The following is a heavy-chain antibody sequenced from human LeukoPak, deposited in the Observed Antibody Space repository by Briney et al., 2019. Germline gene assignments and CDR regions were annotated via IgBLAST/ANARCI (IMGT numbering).Heavy chain of an antibody. V-gene: IGHV1-69*13. J-gene: IGHJ6*02. Sequence: SVKVSCKASGGTFSSYAISRVRQAPGQGLEWMGGIIPIFGTANYAQKFQGRVTITADESTSTAYMELSSLRSEDTAVYYCATGIMVRGVIKEYYGMDVWGQGTTVTVSS. CDR1: GGTFSSYA. CDR3: ATGIMVRGVIKEYYGMDV. CDR2: IIPIFGTA. D-gene: IGHD3-10*01.